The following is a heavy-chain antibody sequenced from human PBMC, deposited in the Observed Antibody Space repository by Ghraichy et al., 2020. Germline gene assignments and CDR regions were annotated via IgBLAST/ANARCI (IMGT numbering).Heavy chain of an antibody. CDR1: DGSINTGGYY. V-gene: IGHV4-31*03. J-gene: IGHJ2*01. Sequence: SQTLSLTCTVSDGSINTGGYYWSWLRQHPGKGLEWIGYIKYSGDTYYNPSLKSRVTISGDTSKNQFSLKLSSVTAADTAVYYCARLVDGRVYFDLWGRGTLVTVAP. CDR2: IKYSGDT. CDR3: ARLVDGRVYFDL. D-gene: IGHD3-9*01.